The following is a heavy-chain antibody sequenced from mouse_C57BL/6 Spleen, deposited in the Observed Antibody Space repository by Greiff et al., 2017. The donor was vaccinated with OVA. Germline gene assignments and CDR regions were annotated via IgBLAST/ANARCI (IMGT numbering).Heavy chain of an antibody. Sequence: VKLQESGAELVRPGASVTLSCKASGYTFTDYEMHWVKQTPVHGLEWIGAIDPETGGTAYNQKFKGKAILTADKSSSTAYMELRSLTSEDSAVYYCTPRQLRLGFAYWGQGTLVTVSA. CDR3: TPRQLRLGFAY. CDR2: IDPETGGT. D-gene: IGHD3-2*02. J-gene: IGHJ3*01. CDR1: GYTFTDYE. V-gene: IGHV1-15*01.